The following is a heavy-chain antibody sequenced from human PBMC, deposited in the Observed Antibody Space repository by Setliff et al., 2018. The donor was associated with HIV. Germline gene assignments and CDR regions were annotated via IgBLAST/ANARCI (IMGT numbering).Heavy chain of an antibody. CDR1: SGSFSGYY. Sequence: PSETLSLTCAVYSGSFSGYYWSWIRQPPGKGLEWIGEINHSGSTKYNPSLKSRVTISVGTSKNQFSLKLTSVTAADTAVYYCGGSYFYDSSGFYSNNWFDPWGQGTLVTVSS. J-gene: IGHJ5*02. V-gene: IGHV4-34*01. D-gene: IGHD3-22*01. CDR3: GGSYFYDSSGFYSNNWFDP. CDR2: INHSGST.